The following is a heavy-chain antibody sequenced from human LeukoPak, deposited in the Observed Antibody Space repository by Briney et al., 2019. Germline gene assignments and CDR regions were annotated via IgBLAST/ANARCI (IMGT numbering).Heavy chain of an antibody. V-gene: IGHV3-23*01. CDR2: ISGRTGAT. J-gene: IGHJ4*02. D-gene: IGHD5-12*01. CDR1: GFTFTTNA. CDR3: AKCGNSGCHLIDY. Sequence: GGSLRLSCAASGFTFTTNAMSWLRQAPGKGLEWVSAISGRTGATYYADSEKGRFTISRDNSKSTLYLQMDSLRAEDTAVYYCAKCGNSGCHLIDYWGQGTLVTVSS.